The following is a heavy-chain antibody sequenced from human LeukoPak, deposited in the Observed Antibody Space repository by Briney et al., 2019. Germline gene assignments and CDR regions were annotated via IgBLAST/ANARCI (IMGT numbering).Heavy chain of an antibody. D-gene: IGHD5/OR15-5a*01. J-gene: IGHJ4*02. CDR1: GFTFSSYA. CDR2: INSNGGST. Sequence: PGGSLRLSCVASGFTFSSYAMHWVRQTPGKGLEYVSGINSNGGSTHYANSVKGRFTISRDNSKNALYLQMHSLRAEDTAVYYCAKRLAVSKTYDYWGQGTLVTVSS. V-gene: IGHV3-64*01. CDR3: AKRLAVSKTYDY.